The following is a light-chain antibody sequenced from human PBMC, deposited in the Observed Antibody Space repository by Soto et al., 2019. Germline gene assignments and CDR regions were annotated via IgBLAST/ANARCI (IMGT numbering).Light chain of an antibody. CDR3: QSADSSGVV. Sequence: SYELTQPPSVSVSPGQTARITCSGDALPKQYAYWYQQKPGQAPVLAIYKDSERPSGIPGRFSGSSSGTTVTLTISGVHAEDEADYYCQSADSSGVVFGGGTKLTVL. V-gene: IGLV3-25*03. CDR1: ALPKQY. CDR2: KDS. J-gene: IGLJ2*01.